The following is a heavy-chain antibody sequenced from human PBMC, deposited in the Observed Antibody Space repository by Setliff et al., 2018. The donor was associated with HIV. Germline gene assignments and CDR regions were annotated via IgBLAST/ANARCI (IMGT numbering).Heavy chain of an antibody. D-gene: IGHD7-27*01. Sequence: PGGSLRLSCAASGFPFSGHWMSWVRQAPGKGLEWVANIKQNGSEKDYVDSVKGRFTISRDNAKNSLYLQMNSLRAEDTAVYYCARVLGKAYYYYYMDVWGKGTTVTV. V-gene: IGHV3-7*03. CDR2: IKQNGSEK. J-gene: IGHJ6*03. CDR1: GFPFSGHW. CDR3: ARVLGKAYYYYYMDV.